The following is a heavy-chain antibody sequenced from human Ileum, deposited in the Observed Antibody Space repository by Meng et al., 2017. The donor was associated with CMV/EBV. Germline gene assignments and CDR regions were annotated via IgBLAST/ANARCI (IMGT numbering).Heavy chain of an antibody. J-gene: IGHJ4*02. CDR1: GGSISSGEYY. CDR2: IYYSGST. Sequence: QMHLPQSGPGLVKPSQPLSLTCTVSGGSISSGEYYWSWIRQPPGKGLELIGYIYYSGSTYYNPSLKSRVTISADTSKNQFSLKLNSVTAADTAVYYCASGSPQLGYVWGQGTLVTVSS. CDR3: ASGSPQLGYV. V-gene: IGHV4-30-4*01. D-gene: IGHD1-1*01.